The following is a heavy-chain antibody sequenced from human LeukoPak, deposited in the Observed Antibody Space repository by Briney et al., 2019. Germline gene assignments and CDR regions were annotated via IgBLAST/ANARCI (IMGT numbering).Heavy chain of an antibody. CDR2: IKSKTDGGTT. D-gene: IGHD2-2*01. CDR1: GFTFSDAW. J-gene: IGHJ3*02. Sequence: PGGSLRLSCAASGFTFSDAWMSWVRQAPGKGLEWVGRIKSKTDGGTTDYAAPVKGRFTISRDDSKNTLYLQMNSLKTEDTAVYYCTTGGTGAMPDSDAFDIWGQGTMVTVSS. V-gene: IGHV3-15*01. CDR3: TTGGTGAMPDSDAFDI.